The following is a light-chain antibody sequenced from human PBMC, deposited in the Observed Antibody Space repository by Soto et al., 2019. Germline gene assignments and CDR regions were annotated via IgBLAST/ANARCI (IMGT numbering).Light chain of an antibody. Sequence: EIVLTQSPGTLSLSPGERATLSCRASQSVSSSYLAWYQQKPGQAPRPLIYGASSRAIGIPDRFSGSGSGTGFTRTISRLEPEDFAVYYCQQYGSSPWTFGQGTKVEIK. CDR1: QSVSSSY. CDR3: QQYGSSPWT. J-gene: IGKJ1*01. CDR2: GAS. V-gene: IGKV3-20*01.